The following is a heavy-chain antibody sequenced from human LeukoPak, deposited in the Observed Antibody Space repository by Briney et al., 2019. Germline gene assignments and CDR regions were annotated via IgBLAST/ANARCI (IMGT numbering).Heavy chain of an antibody. V-gene: IGHV3-66*01. CDR3: ARGGESSGYYYADY. CDR1: GFTFSSNA. CDR2: IYSGGST. Sequence: PGGSLRLSCAASGFTFSSNAMTWVRQAPGKGLEWVSVIYSGGSTYYADSVKGRFTISRDNSKNTLYLQMNSLRAEDTAVYYCARGGESSGYYYADYWGQGTLVAVSS. J-gene: IGHJ4*02. D-gene: IGHD3-22*01.